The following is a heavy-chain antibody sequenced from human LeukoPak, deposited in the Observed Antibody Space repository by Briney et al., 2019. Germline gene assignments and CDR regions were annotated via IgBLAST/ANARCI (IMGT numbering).Heavy chain of an antibody. Sequence: SETLSLTCTVSGGSIGSYYWSWIRQPAGKGLEWIGRIYSTGSTNYNPSLKSRVTMSVDTSMTQFSLRLRSVTAADTAVYYCARQIASAGTAGFDFWGQGALVTVSS. D-gene: IGHD6-13*01. V-gene: IGHV4-4*07. CDR2: IYSTGST. CDR1: GGSIGSYY. CDR3: ARQIASAGTAGFDF. J-gene: IGHJ4*02.